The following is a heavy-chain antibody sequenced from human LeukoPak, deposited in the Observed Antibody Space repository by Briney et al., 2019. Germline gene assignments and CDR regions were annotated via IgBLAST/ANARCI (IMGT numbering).Heavy chain of an antibody. V-gene: IGHV3-23*01. CDR1: GFTVSSNY. D-gene: IGHD2-2*01. J-gene: IGHJ4*02. CDR3: AHGAMYQLDY. Sequence: SGGSLRLSCAASGFTVSSNYMSWVRQAPGKGLEWVSGIIGGAGSTYYADSVKGRFTISGDNSKNTLFLQMNSLRAEDTAVYYCAHGAMYQLDYWGQGTLVTVSS. CDR2: IIGGAGST.